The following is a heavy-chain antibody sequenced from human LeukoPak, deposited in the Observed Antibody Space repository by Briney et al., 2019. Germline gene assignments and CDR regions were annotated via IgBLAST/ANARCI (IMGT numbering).Heavy chain of an antibody. J-gene: IGHJ6*03. CDR1: GGTFSSYA. Sequence: ASVKVSCKASGGTFSSYAISWVRQAPGQGLEWMGRIIPILGIANYAQKFQGRVTITADKSTSTAYMELSSLRSEDTAVYYCARLSGGSLDWNDVLDYYYYMDVW. CDR3: ARLSGGSLDWNDVLDYYYYMDV. V-gene: IGHV1-69*04. D-gene: IGHD1-1*01. CDR2: IIPILGIA.